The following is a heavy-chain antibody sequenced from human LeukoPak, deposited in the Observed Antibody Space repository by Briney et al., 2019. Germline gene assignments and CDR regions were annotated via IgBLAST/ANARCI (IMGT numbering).Heavy chain of an antibody. Sequence: ASVKVSCKASGYTFTSYDINWVRQATGQGLEWMGWINPNSGGTNYAQRFQGRVTVTRDTSISTAYMELSRLRSDDTAVYYCARVGRSVVVPAATGAYFDYWGQGTLVTVSS. CDR3: ARVGRSVVVPAATGAYFDY. CDR2: INPNSGGT. CDR1: GYTFTSYD. D-gene: IGHD2-2*01. J-gene: IGHJ4*02. V-gene: IGHV1-2*02.